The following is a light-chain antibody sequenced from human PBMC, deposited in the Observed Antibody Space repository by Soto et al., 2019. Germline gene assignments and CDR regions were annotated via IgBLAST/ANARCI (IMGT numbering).Light chain of an antibody. CDR1: GSDVGNYNY. CDR2: DVT. V-gene: IGLV2-11*01. J-gene: IGLJ3*02. Sequence: QSALTQPRSVSGSPGQSVTISCTGTGSDVGNYNYVSWYQQHPGKAPKVIIYDVTKRPAGVPGRFSGSKSGTTASLIISGLQTEDEATYYCSSYAGKQRLFGGGTELTVL. CDR3: SSYAGKQRL.